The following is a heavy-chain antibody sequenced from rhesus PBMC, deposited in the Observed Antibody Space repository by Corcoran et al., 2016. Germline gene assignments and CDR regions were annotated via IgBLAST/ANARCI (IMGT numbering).Heavy chain of an antibody. CDR3: ARVYSNYEADY. V-gene: IGHV4-165*01. D-gene: IGHD4-23*01. J-gene: IGHJ4*01. CDR2: ISCSSGNT. Sequence: QVQLQESGPGLVKPSETLSLTCAVSGGSFSGYYWGWIRQPPGKGLEWIGYISCSSGNTDYNPSLKSRVTISPATSKNQFSLKLSSVTAADTAVYYCARVYSNYEADYWGQGVLVTVSS. CDR1: GGSFSGYY.